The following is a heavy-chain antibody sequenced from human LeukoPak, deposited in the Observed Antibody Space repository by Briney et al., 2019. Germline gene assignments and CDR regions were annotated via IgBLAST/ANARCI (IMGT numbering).Heavy chain of an antibody. CDR1: GFTVSSNY. D-gene: IGHD6-19*01. CDR2: IYSGGST. CDR3: ARDLRIAVAGGS. J-gene: IGHJ4*02. Sequence: GGSLRLSCAASGFTVSSNYMSWVRQAPGQGLEWVSVIYSGGSTYYADSVKGRFTISRDNSKNTLYLQMNSLRAKDTAVYYCARDLRIAVAGGSWGQGTLVTVSS. V-gene: IGHV3-53*01.